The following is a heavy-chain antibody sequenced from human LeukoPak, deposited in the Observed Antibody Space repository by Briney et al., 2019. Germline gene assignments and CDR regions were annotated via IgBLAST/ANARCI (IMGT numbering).Heavy chain of an antibody. Sequence: SVKVSCKASGGTFSRYAISWVRQAPGQGLEWMGRIIPIFGTAKYAQSFQGRVTIATDESTSTAYMELSSLRSEDTAVYYCAREVRWMNYDILTGYYDYWGQGTLVTVSS. CDR3: AREVRWMNYDILTGYYDY. CDR1: GGTFSRYA. D-gene: IGHD3-9*01. V-gene: IGHV1-69*05. CDR2: IIPIFGTA. J-gene: IGHJ4*02.